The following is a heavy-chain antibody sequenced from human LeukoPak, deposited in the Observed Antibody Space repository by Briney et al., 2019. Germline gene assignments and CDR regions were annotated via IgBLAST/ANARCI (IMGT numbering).Heavy chain of an antibody. Sequence: SETLSLTCAVYGGSFSGYYWSWIRQPPGKGLEWIGEINHSGSTNYNPSLKSRVTISVDTSKNQFSLKLSFVTAADTAVYYCARAQRWSSSRYFDYWGQGTLVTVSS. CDR2: INHSGST. J-gene: IGHJ4*02. CDR3: ARAQRWSSSRYFDY. CDR1: GGSFSGYY. D-gene: IGHD6-13*01. V-gene: IGHV4-34*01.